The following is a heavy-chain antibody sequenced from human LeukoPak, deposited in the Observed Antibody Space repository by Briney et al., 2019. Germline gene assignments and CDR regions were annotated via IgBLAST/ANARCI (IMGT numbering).Heavy chain of an antibody. CDR3: ARDGAVGGATRTGAFDI. CDR1: GFTFFSYT. Sequence: GGSLRLSCAASGFTFFSYTMNWVRQAPGKGLEWVSSISSSSSYIYYADSVKGRFTISRDNAKNSLYLQMNSLRAEDTAVYYCARDGAVGGATRTGAFDIWGQGTMVTVSS. CDR2: ISSSSSYI. D-gene: IGHD1-26*01. J-gene: IGHJ3*02. V-gene: IGHV3-21*01.